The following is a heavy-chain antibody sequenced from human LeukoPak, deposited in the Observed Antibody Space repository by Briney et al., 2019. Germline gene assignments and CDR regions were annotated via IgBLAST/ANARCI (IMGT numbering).Heavy chain of an antibody. V-gene: IGHV3-30*02. Sequence: GGSLRLSCAASGFTFSSYGMHWVRQAPGEGLEWVAFIRYDGSNKYYADSVKGRFTISRDNSKNTLYLQMNSLRAEDTAVYYCAKDDRAYGSGGAFDIWGQGTMVTVSS. CDR3: AKDDRAYGSGGAFDI. D-gene: IGHD3-10*01. J-gene: IGHJ3*02. CDR2: IRYDGSNK. CDR1: GFTFSSYG.